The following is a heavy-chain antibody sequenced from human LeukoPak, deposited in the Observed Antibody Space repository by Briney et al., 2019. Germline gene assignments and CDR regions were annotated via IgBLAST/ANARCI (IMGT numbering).Heavy chain of an antibody. J-gene: IGHJ4*02. D-gene: IGHD6-13*01. CDR3: ARDTAAAGSFHPDY. V-gene: IGHV1-2*02. CDR1: GYAFTGYY. CDR2: INPNSGGT. Sequence: GASVKVSCKASGYAFTGYYMHWVRQAPGQGLEWMGWINPNSGGTNYAQKFQGRVTMTRDTSISTAYVELSRLRSDDTAVYYCARDTAAAGSFHPDYWGQGTLVTVSS.